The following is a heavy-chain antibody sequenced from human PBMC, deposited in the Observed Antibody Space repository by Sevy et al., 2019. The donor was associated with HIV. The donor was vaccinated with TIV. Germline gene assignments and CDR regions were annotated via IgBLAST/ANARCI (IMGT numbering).Heavy chain of an antibody. CDR2: ISSSSSYI. D-gene: IGHD3-22*01. Sequence: GGSLRLSCAASGFTFSSYSMNWVRQAPGKGLEWVSSISSSSSYIYYADSVKGRFTISRDNAKNSLYLQMNSLRAEDTAVYYCARVKRTMVLRIVVAASEAFDIWGQRTMVTVSS. V-gene: IGHV3-21*01. CDR3: ARVKRTMVLRIVVAASEAFDI. CDR1: GFTFSSYS. J-gene: IGHJ3*02.